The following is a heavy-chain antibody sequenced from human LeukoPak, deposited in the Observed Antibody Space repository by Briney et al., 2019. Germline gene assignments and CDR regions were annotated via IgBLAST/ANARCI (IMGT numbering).Heavy chain of an antibody. J-gene: IGHJ5*02. Sequence: SETLSLTCIVSGGSISSSISYWGWIRQPPGKGLEWIGSISYSGSTYYNPSLKSRVTISRDTSKNQFSLRLSSVTAADTAVYDCATTPTWGQGTLVTVSS. V-gene: IGHV4-39*01. CDR1: GGSISSSISY. CDR2: ISYSGST. CDR3: ATTPT.